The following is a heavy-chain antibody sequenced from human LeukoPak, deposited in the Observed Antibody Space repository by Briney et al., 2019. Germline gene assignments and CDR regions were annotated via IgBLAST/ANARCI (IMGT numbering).Heavy chain of an antibody. Sequence: GGSLTLSCAASGFTFSTYSVNWVRQAPGKGLHWVSYISSSSNTIYYADSVKGRFTISRDNAKNSLYLQMNSLRAEDTAVYYCARVTYFYDNNAYYKAFDYWGQGTLVTVSS. CDR3: ARVTYFYDNNAYYKAFDY. J-gene: IGHJ4*02. V-gene: IGHV3-48*01. D-gene: IGHD3-22*01. CDR1: GFTFSTYS. CDR2: ISSSSNTI.